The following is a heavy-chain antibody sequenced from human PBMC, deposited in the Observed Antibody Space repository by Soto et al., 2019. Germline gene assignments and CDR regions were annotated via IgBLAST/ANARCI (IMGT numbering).Heavy chain of an antibody. V-gene: IGHV3-30-3*01. CDR2: ISYDGSNK. CDR1: GFTFSSYA. J-gene: IGHJ3*02. Sequence: QVQLVESGGGVVQPGRSLRLSCAASGFTFSSYAMHWVRQAQGKGLEWVAVISYDGSNKYYADSVKGRFTISRDNSKNTLYLQMNSLRAEDTAVYYCARAGHGAHDAFDIWGQGTMVTVSS. D-gene: IGHD4-17*01. CDR3: ARAGHGAHDAFDI.